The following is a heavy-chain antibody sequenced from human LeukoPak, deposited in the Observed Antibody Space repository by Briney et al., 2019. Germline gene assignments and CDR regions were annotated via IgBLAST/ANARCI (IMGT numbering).Heavy chain of an antibody. CDR1: GFTFSSYS. J-gene: IGHJ4*02. D-gene: IGHD6-13*01. CDR2: ISSSSSTI. V-gene: IGHV3-48*04. Sequence: GGSLRLSCAASGFTFSSYSMNWVRQAPGKGLEWVSYISSSSSTIYYADSVKGRFTISRDNAKNSLYLQMNSLRAEDTAVYYCAREDVAAAGNKFDYWGQGTLVTVSS. CDR3: AREDVAAAGNKFDY.